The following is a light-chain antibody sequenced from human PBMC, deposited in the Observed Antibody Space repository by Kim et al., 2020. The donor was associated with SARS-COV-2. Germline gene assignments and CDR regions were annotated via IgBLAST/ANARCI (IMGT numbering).Light chain of an antibody. Sequence: PGERATLSCRASQSVSSSYLAWYQQKPGQAPRLLIYGASSRATGIPDRFSGSGSGTDFTLTISRLEPEDFAVYYCQQYGSSPQRLTFGGGTKVEI. CDR3: QQYGSSPQRLT. J-gene: IGKJ4*01. CDR1: QSVSSSY. V-gene: IGKV3-20*01. CDR2: GAS.